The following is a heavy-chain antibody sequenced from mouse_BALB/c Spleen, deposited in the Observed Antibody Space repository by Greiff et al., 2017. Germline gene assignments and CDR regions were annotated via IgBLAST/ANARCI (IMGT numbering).Heavy chain of an antibody. J-gene: IGHJ2*01. CDR2: IYPSDSYT. Sequence: VQLQESGAELVRPGASVKLSCKASGYTFTSYWINWVKQRPGQGLEWIGNIYPSDSYTNYNQKFKDKATLTVDKSSSTAYMQLSSPTSEDSAVYYCTRQDDYFDYWGQGTTLTVSS. V-gene: IGHV1-69*02. CDR1: GYTFTSYW. CDR3: TRQDDYFDY.